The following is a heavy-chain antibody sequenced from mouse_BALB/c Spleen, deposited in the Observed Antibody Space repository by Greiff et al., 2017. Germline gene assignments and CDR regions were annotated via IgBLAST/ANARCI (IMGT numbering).Heavy chain of an antibody. CDR1: GFTFSSFG. CDR3: ARGAIYYDYDGYYFDY. D-gene: IGHD2-4*01. V-gene: IGHV5-17*02. CDR2: ISSGSSTI. Sequence: EVQLVESGGGLVQPGGSRKLSCAASGFTFSSFGMHWVRQAPEKGLEWVAYISSGSSTIYYADTVKGRFTISRDNPKNTLFLQMTSLRSEDTAMYYCARGAIYYDYDGYYFDYWGQGTTLTVSS. J-gene: IGHJ2*01.